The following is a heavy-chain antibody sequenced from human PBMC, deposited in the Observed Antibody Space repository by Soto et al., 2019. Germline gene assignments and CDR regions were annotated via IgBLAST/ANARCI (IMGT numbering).Heavy chain of an antibody. CDR2: INGYNGNT. V-gene: IGHV1-18*01. CDR3: ARMGDVPYYYSGMDV. D-gene: IGHD3-16*01. CDR1: GYTFTSYG. J-gene: IGHJ6*02. Sequence: QVQLVQSGAEVKKPGASVKVSCKASGYTFTSYGISWVRQAPGQGLEWMGWINGYNGNTNHAQKLQGRVTMSTDTSTSTAYLALRSLRSDDSAVYYCARMGDVPYYYSGMDVWGQGTTVTVSS.